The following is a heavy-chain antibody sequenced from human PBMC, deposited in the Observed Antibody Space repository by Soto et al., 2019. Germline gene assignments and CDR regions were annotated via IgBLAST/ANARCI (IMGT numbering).Heavy chain of an antibody. CDR3: ARLAPGDSSGYYDYYYYGMDV. D-gene: IGHD3-22*01. J-gene: IGHJ6*02. CDR2: IYYSGST. V-gene: IGHV4-59*08. Sequence: PSETLSLTCTVSGGSISSYYWSWIRQPPGKGLEWIGYIYYSGSTNYNPSLKSRVTISVDTSKNQFSLKLSSVTAADTAVYYCARLAPGDSSGYYDYYYYGMDVWGQGTTVTVSS. CDR1: GGSISSYY.